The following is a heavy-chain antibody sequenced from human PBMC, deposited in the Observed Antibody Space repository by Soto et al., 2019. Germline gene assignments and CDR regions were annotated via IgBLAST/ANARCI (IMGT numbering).Heavy chain of an antibody. V-gene: IGHV4-34*01. CDR2: INHSGST. CDR1: GGSFSGYY. D-gene: IGHD5-12*01. Sequence: QVQLQQWGAGLLKPSETLSLTCAVYGGSFSGYYWSWIRQPPGKGLEWIGEINHSGSTNYNPSLKSRVTISVDTSKNQFSLKLSSVTAADTAVYYCARVTSGYVYYYYYGMDVWGQGTTVTVSS. CDR3: ARVTSGYVYYYYYGMDV. J-gene: IGHJ6*02.